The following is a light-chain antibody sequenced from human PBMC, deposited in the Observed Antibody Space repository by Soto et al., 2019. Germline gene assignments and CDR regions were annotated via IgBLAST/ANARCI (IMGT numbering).Light chain of an antibody. J-gene: IGKJ2*01. CDR1: QSVGRW. V-gene: IGKV1-5*03. CDR3: QQYNSFST. Sequence: DIQMTRSPSTLSASVGDRVNITCRASQSVGRWLAWYQQKPGKAPKLLVFSASRLDSGAPSRFSGSGSGTDFTLTISSLQPDDFATYYCQQYNSFSTFGQGTKLEIK. CDR2: SAS.